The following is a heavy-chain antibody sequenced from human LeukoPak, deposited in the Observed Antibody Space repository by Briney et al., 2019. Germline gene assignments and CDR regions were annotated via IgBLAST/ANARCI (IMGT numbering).Heavy chain of an antibody. CDR2: ISAYNGYT. CDR1: GYTSTNYG. Sequence: ASVKVSCKASGYTSTNYGFSWVRQAPGQGLEWMGWISAYNGYTDYAQKFQFRVTMTTDTSTSTAYMELRGLRSDDTAVYYCARDKAVTTEVTQHFQHWGQGTLVTVSS. V-gene: IGHV1-18*01. D-gene: IGHD4-23*01. J-gene: IGHJ1*01. CDR3: ARDKAVTTEVTQHFQH.